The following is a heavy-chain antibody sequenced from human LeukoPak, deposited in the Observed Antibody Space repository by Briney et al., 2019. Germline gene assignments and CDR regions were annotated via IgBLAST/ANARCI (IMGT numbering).Heavy chain of an antibody. D-gene: IGHD2-2*02. CDR1: GGSISSGSFY. CDR2: IYSSGST. J-gene: IGHJ5*02. Sequence: SETLSLACTVSGGSISSGSFYWSWIRQPAGKGLEWIGRIYSSGSTNYNPSLKSRVTISVDTSKNQFSLKLRSVTAADTAVYYCARDQGTVIVPTAIGWFDPWGQGTLVTVPS. V-gene: IGHV4-61*02. CDR3: ARDQGTVIVPTAIGWFDP.